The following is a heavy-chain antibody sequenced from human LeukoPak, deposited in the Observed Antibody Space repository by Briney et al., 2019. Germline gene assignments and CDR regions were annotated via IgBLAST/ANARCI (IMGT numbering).Heavy chain of an antibody. Sequence: PGGSLRLSCAASGFTFSSYGMHWVRQAPGKGLEWVSSISSSSSYIYYADSVKGRFTISRDNAKNSLYLQMNSLRAEDTAVYYCARTYYDILTGYYPTFDYWGQGTLVTVSS. D-gene: IGHD3-9*01. V-gene: IGHV3-21*01. CDR3: ARTYYDILTGYYPTFDY. J-gene: IGHJ4*02. CDR1: GFTFSSYG. CDR2: ISSSSSYI.